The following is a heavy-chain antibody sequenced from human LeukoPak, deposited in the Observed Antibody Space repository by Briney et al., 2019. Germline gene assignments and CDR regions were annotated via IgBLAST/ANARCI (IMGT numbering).Heavy chain of an antibody. V-gene: IGHV4-30-4*08. CDR3: ARGFGELLYPYYYGMDV. CDR2: IYYSGST. Sequence: SETLSLTCTVSGGSISSGDYYWSWIRQPPGKGLEWIGYIYYSGSTYYNPSLKSRATISVDTSKNQFSLKLSSVTAADTAVYYCARGFGELLYPYYYGMDVWGQGTTVTVSS. D-gene: IGHD3-10*01. J-gene: IGHJ6*02. CDR1: GGSISSGDYY.